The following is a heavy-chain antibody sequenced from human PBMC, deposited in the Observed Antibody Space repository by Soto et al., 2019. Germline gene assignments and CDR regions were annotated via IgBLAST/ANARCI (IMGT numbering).Heavy chain of an antibody. CDR3: ARLGSSWDDAFDI. V-gene: IGHV1-2*04. CDR2: INTNSGGT. J-gene: IGHJ3*02. Sequence: GASVKVSCKASGYTFTGYYMHWLRQAPGQGLEWMGWINTNSGGTNYAQKFQGWVTMTRDTSISTAYMELSRLRSDDTAVYYCARLGSSWDDAFDIWGQGTMVTVSS. D-gene: IGHD6-13*01. CDR1: GYTFTGYY.